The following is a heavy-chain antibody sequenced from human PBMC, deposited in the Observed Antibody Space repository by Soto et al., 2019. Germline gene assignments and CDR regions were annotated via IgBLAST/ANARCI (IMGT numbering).Heavy chain of an antibody. V-gene: IGHV4-59*01. D-gene: IGHD5-18*01. CDR1: GGPISSYY. Sequence: SETLSLTCTVSGGPISSYYWSWIRQPPGKGVEWIGYIYYSGSTSYNPSLKIRVTISVDTSKNQFSLRLSSVTAADTSVYYCASGLYSSGYWGQGTLVTVSS. J-gene: IGHJ4*02. CDR2: IYYSGST. CDR3: ASGLYSSGY.